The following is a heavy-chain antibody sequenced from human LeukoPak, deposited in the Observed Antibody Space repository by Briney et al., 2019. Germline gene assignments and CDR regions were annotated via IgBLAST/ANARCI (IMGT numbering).Heavy chain of an antibody. V-gene: IGHV4-34*01. CDR1: GGSFSGYY. Sequence: SETLSLTCAVYGGSFSGYYWSWIRQPPGKGLEWIGEINHSGSTNYNPSLKSRVTISVDTSKNQFSLKLSSVTAADTAVYYCGRVWGYYYYYGRDFWGQGTTFTVSS. CDR3: GRVWGYYYYYGRDF. CDR2: INHSGST. J-gene: IGHJ6*02. D-gene: IGHD7-27*01.